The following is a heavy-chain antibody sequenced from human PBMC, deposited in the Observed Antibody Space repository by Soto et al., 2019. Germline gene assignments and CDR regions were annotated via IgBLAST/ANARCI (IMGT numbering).Heavy chain of an antibody. CDR1: GYTFTSYG. CDR2: ISAYNGNT. V-gene: IGHV1-18*01. D-gene: IGHD2-15*01. Sequence: GASVKVSCKASGYTFTSYGISWVRQAPGQGLEWMGWISAYNGNTNYAQKLQGRVTMTTDTSTSTAYMELRSLRSDDTAVYYCASDKYCSGGSCYRDFDYWGQGTMVTVSS. J-gene: IGHJ4*02. CDR3: ASDKYCSGGSCYRDFDY.